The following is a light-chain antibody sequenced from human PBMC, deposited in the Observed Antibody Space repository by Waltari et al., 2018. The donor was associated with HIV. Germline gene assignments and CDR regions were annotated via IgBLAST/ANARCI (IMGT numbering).Light chain of an antibody. Sequence: QSVLTQPPSASGTPGQRVTISCSGSRSNIGSNHVYWYQQIPGTAPKPLIYRNNQRRSGVPDRFCCSKSGTSASLAISGLRSEDEAEYYCATWDGSMSGWVFGGGTKLTVL. CDR1: RSNIGSNH. V-gene: IGLV1-47*01. CDR3: ATWDGSMSGWV. CDR2: RNN. J-gene: IGLJ3*02.